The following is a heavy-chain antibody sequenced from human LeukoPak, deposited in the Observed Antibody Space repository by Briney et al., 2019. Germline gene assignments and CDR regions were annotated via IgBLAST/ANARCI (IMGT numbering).Heavy chain of an antibody. V-gene: IGHV3-30*02. CDR1: GFTFSSYG. Sequence: GGSLRLSCAASGFTFSSYGMHWVRQAPGKGLEWVAFIRYDGSNKYYADSVKGRFTISRDNSKNTLYLQMNSLRAEDTAVYYCAKRGTVHVVDTAMAGGLSFDYWGQGTLATVSS. CDR3: AKRGTVHVVDTAMAGGLSFDY. D-gene: IGHD5-18*01. CDR2: IRYDGSNK. J-gene: IGHJ4*02.